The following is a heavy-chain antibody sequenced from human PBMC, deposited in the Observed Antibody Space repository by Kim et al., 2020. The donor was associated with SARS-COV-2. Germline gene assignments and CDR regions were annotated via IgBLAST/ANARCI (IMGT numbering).Heavy chain of an antibody. CDR3: ANQKLGTMIVVVITTVGDWVDY. D-gene: IGHD3-22*01. J-gene: IGHJ4*02. CDR1: GFTFSSYW. V-gene: IGHV3-7*03. CDR2: IKQDGSEK. Sequence: GGSLRLSCAASGFTFSSYWMSWVRQAPGKGLEWVANIKQDGSEKYYVDSVKGRFTISRDNAKNSLYLQMNSLRAEDTAVYYWANQKLGTMIVVVITTVGDWVDYWGQGTLVTVSS.